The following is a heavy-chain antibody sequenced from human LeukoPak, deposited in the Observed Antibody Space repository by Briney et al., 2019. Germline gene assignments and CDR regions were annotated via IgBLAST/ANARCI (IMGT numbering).Heavy chain of an antibody. D-gene: IGHD5-18*01. CDR1: GYTFTDYY. J-gene: IGHJ4*02. CDR2: INPNSGGR. Sequence: SVKVSCKASGYTFTDYYIHWVRQAPGQGLEWMGWINPNSGGRKFAQKFQGRVTMTRDTSITTAYMELSSLRSDDTAVYYCARWDTSMVTLDYWGQGTPVTVS. CDR3: ARWDTSMVTLDY. V-gene: IGHV1-2*02.